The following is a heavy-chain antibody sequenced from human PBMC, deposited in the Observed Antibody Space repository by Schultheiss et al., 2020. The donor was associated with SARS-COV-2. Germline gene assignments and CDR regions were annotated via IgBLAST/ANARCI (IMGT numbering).Heavy chain of an antibody. CDR1: GFSFRTHT. J-gene: IGHJ6*02. V-gene: IGHV3-21*05. CDR2: ISSTSSYT. CDR3: ARDLYGMDV. Sequence: GGSLRLSCAASGFSFRTHTMMWARQAPGKGLEWVSYISSTSSYTDYADSVKGRFTISRDNAKNTLYLQMNSLRAEDTAVYYCARDLYGMDVWGQGTTVTVSS.